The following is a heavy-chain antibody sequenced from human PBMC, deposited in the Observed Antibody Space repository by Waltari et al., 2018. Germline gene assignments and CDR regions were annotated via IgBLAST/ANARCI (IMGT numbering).Heavy chain of an antibody. J-gene: IGHJ1*01. CDR2: ISDNAAIT. CDR3: ANEYRSSSGVFFQH. V-gene: IGHV3-23*01. CDR1: GFTFSSYA. D-gene: IGHD6-6*01. Sequence: EVQLLQSGGGLVQPGGSLRLSCAASGFTFSSYAMSWVRQAPGKGLEWISAISDNAAITYYAGSVRGRFTISRDNSESTLYLHMNSLRADDTAVYYCANEYRSSSGVFFQHWGQGALVTVSS.